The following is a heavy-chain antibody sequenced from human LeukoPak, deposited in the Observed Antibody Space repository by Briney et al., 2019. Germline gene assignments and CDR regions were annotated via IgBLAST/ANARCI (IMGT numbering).Heavy chain of an antibody. D-gene: IGHD4-23*01. Sequence: SVKGRFTISRDNAKSSLYLQMNSLRADDTAVYYCARLGDNSVGHYWGQGTLVTVSS. CDR3: ARLGDNSVGHY. J-gene: IGHJ4*02. V-gene: IGHV3-48*01.